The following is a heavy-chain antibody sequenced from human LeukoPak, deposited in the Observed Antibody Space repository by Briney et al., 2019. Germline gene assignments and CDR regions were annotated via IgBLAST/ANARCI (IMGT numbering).Heavy chain of an antibody. V-gene: IGHV3-7*03. CDR2: IRQDDSEK. CDR3: AKGYYSSSWTPDY. Sequence: GGSLRLSCSASGFTFSDYWMMWVRQAPGKGLEWVGNIRQDDSEKNYVDPVKGRFTISRDNSKNTLYLQMNSLRAEDTAVYYCAKGYYSSSWTPDYWGQGTLVTVSS. J-gene: IGHJ4*02. CDR1: GFTFSDYW. D-gene: IGHD6-13*01.